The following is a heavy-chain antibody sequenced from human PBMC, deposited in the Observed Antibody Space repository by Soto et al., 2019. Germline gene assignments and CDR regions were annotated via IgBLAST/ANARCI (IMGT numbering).Heavy chain of an antibody. CDR1: AFRFSSYS. D-gene: IGHD3-22*01. Sequence: PGGSLRLSCAATSAFRFSSYSMSWVRQTPGKGLEWVSAITGSGDKTYYADSVKGRFTISRDKSKNTHYLQMSSLRAEDTAIYYCATMRGFFEFWGQGTLVTVSS. V-gene: IGHV3-23*01. CDR2: ITGSGDKT. J-gene: IGHJ4*02. CDR3: ATMRGFFEF.